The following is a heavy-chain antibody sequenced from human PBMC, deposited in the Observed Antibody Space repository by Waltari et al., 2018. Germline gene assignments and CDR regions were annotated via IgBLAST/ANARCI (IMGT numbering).Heavy chain of an antibody. Sequence: QVQLQQSGPGLVKPSQTISLTCAISGDSVSSTSAAWTVLRQSPSRGLGWLGRTYYRSKWYNDYAVSVKSRITINPDTSKNQFSLQLNSVTPEDTAVYYCAREDIVVVPTSQDYYGMDVWGQGTTVTVSS. CDR2: TYYRSKWYN. CDR3: AREDIVVVPTSQDYYGMDV. V-gene: IGHV6-1*01. CDR1: GDSVSSTSAA. D-gene: IGHD2-2*01. J-gene: IGHJ6*02.